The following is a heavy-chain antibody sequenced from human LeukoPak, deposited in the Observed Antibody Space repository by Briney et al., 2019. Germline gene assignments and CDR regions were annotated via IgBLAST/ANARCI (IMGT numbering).Heavy chain of an antibody. D-gene: IGHD2-2*01. Sequence: ASVKVSCKVSGYSLTELSMHWVRQAPGKGLEWMGGLDPDDGETPLFAQKFQGRVSMTEDTSTDTAYMELSSLSPEDTAVYYCATGTIYCSSCSGDYWGQGTLVTVSS. CDR2: LDPDDGET. V-gene: IGHV1-24*01. CDR1: GYSLTELS. CDR3: ATGTIYCSSCSGDY. J-gene: IGHJ4*02.